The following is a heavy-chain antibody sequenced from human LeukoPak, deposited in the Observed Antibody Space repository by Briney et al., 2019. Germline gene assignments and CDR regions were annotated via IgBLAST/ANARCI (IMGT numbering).Heavy chain of an antibody. D-gene: IGHD3-22*01. CDR2: INSDGSST. Sequence: GGSLRLSXAASGFTFSTYWMHWVRQAPGKGLVWVSRINSDGSSTNYADSVKGRFTISRDNAKNTLYLQVNSLRAEDTAVYYCVRDMGYYDKVWGQGTLVTVSS. CDR1: GFTFSTYW. CDR3: VRDMGYYDKV. V-gene: IGHV3-74*01. J-gene: IGHJ4*02.